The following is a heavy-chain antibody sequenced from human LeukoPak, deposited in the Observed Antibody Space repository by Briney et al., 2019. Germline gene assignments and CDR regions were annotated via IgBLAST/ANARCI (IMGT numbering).Heavy chain of an antibody. J-gene: IGHJ4*02. CDR3: ASLRSGTYTYFDS. CDR2: ISITGGTT. CDR1: GFTFSSYV. Sequence: GGSLRLSCAVSGFTFSSYVMSWVRQAPGKGLEWLSAISITGGTTYYAGSVKGRFTISRDNSKNTLYLQMNSLRAEDTAVYYCASLRSGTYTYFDSWGQGTLVTVSS. D-gene: IGHD3-10*01. V-gene: IGHV3-23*01.